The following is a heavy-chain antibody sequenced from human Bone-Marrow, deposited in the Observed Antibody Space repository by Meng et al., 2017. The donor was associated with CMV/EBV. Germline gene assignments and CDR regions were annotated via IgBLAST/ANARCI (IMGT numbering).Heavy chain of an antibody. CDR3: ARLYCSSTSYQDY. CDR1: GFTFSSYS. D-gene: IGHD2-2*01. Sequence: GESLKISCAASGFTFSSYSMNWVRQAPGKGLEWVSSISSTSSYIYYADSVKGRFTISRDNAKNSLYLQMNSLRADDTAVYYCARLYCSSTSYQDYWGRGTLVTVSS. J-gene: IGHJ4*02. V-gene: IGHV3-21*01. CDR2: ISSTSSYI.